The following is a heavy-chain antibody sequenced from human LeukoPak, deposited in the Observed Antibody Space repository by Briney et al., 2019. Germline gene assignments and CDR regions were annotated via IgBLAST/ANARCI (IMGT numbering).Heavy chain of an antibody. CDR3: ARVGHRDEDHFGY. V-gene: IGHV1-18*01. Sequence: ASVKVSCKASGYTFTSNSINWVRQAPGQGLEWMGWISGYNGNTNYAQKFQGRVTMTTDTSTTTVYMDVRSLRSDDTAVYYCARVGHRDEDHFGYWGQGTLVTVSS. CDR2: ISGYNGNT. D-gene: IGHD5-24*01. J-gene: IGHJ4*02. CDR1: GYTFTSNS.